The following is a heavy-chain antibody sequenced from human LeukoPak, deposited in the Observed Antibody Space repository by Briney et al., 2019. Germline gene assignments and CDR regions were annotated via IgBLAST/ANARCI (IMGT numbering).Heavy chain of an antibody. Sequence: SETLPLTCAVYGGSFSGYYWSWIRQPPGKGLEWIGEINHSGSTNYNPSLKSRVTISVDTSKNQFSLKLSSVTAADTAVYYCARSQWLAYNWFDPWGQGTLVTVSS. D-gene: IGHD6-19*01. J-gene: IGHJ5*02. CDR1: GGSFSGYY. CDR2: INHSGST. V-gene: IGHV4-34*01. CDR3: ARSQWLAYNWFDP.